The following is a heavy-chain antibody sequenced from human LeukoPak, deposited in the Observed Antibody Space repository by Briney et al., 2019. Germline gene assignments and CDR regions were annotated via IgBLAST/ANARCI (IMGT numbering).Heavy chain of an antibody. J-gene: IGHJ4*02. V-gene: IGHV1-2*02. Sequence: ASVKVSCKASGYKFTDDYMHWVRRAPGQGLEFMGWINPDSGFTNYAQKFKGRVTMTRDTSISTAYLEVRSLTSDDTAVYYCTPTTEAYTSWWKVWGQGTLVTVSS. CDR1: GYKFTDDY. D-gene: IGHD3-16*01. CDR3: TPTTEAYTSWWKV. CDR2: INPDSGFT.